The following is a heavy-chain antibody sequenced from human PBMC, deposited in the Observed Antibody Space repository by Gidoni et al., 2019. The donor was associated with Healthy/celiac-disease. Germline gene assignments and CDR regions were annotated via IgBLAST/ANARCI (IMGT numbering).Heavy chain of an antibody. V-gene: IGHV3-33*01. Sequence: QVQLVESGGGVVQPGRSLRLSCAASGFTFSSYGMHWVRQAPGKGLEWVAVIWYDGSNKYYADSVKGRFTISRDNSKNTLYLQMNSLRAEDTAVYYCARDGMYSSNDAFDIWGQGTMVTVSS. CDR3: ARDGMYSSNDAFDI. J-gene: IGHJ3*02. CDR2: IWYDGSNK. CDR1: GFTFSSYG. D-gene: IGHD6-13*01.